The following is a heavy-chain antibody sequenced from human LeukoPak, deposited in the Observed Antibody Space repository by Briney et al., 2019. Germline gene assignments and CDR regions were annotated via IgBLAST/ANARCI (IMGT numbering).Heavy chain of an antibody. CDR1: GASISSYY. V-gene: IGHV4-4*07. CDR2: IYTSGST. Sequence: PSETLSLTCTVSGASISSYYWSWVRQPAGEGLEWLGRIYTSGSTNYKPSLKSRVTMSVDTSKNQFSLKLTSVTAADTAVYYCARDGVENSSWYPLDSWGPGTLVTVSS. D-gene: IGHD6-13*01. CDR3: ARDGVENSSWYPLDS. J-gene: IGHJ4*02.